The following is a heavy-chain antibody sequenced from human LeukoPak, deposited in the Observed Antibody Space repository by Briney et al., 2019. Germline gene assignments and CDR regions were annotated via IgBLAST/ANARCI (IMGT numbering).Heavy chain of an antibody. CDR1: GMTVSTTY. V-gene: IGHV3-53*01. Sequence: PGGSLRLSCAISGMTVSTTYMTWVRQAPGKGLEWVSVIYNSGNTYCADSVKGRFTISRDNSKNTVYLQMNSLRADDTAVYYCVRAGASGRSGRLVPGAFDVWGQGTMVTVSS. CDR3: VRAGASGRSGRLVPGAFDV. D-gene: IGHD3-10*01. CDR2: IYNSGNT. J-gene: IGHJ3*01.